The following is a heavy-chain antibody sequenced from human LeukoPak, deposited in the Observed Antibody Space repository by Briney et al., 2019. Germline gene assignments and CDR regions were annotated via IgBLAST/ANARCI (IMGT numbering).Heavy chain of an antibody. CDR3: AKDLRPGGMDV. CDR2: ISWNSGTI. J-gene: IGHJ6*02. CDR1: GFTFDEYD. V-gene: IGHV3-9*01. D-gene: IGHD2-2*01. Sequence: PGGSLRLSCAASGFTFDEYDMHWVRQAPRRGLEWVSGISWNSGTIGYADSVKGRFTISRDNTKNSLYLQMNSLRPEDTALYYCAKDLRPGGMDVRGQGTTVTVSS.